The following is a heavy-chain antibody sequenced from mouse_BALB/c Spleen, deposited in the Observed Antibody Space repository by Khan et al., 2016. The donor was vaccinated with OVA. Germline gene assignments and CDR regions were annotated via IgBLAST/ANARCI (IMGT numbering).Heavy chain of an antibody. Sequence: VQLQQSGPELVKPGASVRMSCKASGFTFADYVMHWVRQKPGQGLEWIGYIYPYNDDTESNERFKGKATLTLDKSSSTAYMDLTSLTSADSAVYYCGRSATDYYTVDYWGQGTSVTVSS. CDR3: GRSATDYYTVDY. V-gene: IGHV1S136*01. CDR2: IYPYNDDT. CDR1: GFTFADYV. J-gene: IGHJ4*01. D-gene: IGHD1-1*01.